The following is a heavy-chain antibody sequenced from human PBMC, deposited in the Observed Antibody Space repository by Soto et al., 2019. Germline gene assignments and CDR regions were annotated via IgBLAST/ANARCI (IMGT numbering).Heavy chain of an antibody. D-gene: IGHD2-15*01. Sequence: QVQLQESGPGLVKPSETLSLTCTVSGGSISSYYCSWIRQPPGKGLEWIGYMYYSGSTNYNPSLKSRVTIAVDTSKNQFSLKLSSVTAADTAGYSCARAGAATLSDYWGQGTLVTVSS. CDR2: MYYSGST. CDR1: GGSISSYY. J-gene: IGHJ4*02. CDR3: ARAGAATLSDY. V-gene: IGHV4-59*01.